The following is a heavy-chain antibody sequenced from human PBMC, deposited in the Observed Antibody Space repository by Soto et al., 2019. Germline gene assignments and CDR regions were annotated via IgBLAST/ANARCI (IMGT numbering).Heavy chain of an antibody. D-gene: IGHD3-16*01. J-gene: IGHJ6*02. CDR1: GYTFTSYD. CDR3: AVTRYVWGRYYGMDV. Sequence: ASVKVSCKASGYTFTSYDINWVRQATGQGLVWMGWMNPNSGNTGYAQKFQGRVTMTRNTSISTAYMELSSLRSEDTAVYCCAVTRYVWGRYYGMDVWGQGTTVTVSS. CDR2: MNPNSGNT. V-gene: IGHV1-8*01.